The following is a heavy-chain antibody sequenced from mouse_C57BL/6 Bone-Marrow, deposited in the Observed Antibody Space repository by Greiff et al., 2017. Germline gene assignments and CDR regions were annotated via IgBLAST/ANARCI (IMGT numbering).Heavy chain of an antibody. CDR1: GYSLTSYY. V-gene: IGHV1-66*01. CDR3: ARSLLRLLAY. D-gene: IGHD1-2*01. J-gene: IGHJ3*01. Sequence: VQLQESGPELVKPGASVKISCKASGYSLTSYYIHWVKQRPGQGLEWIGWLYPGSGNTKYNEKFKGKATLTADTSSSTAYMQLSSLTSEDSAVYYCARSLLRLLAYWGQGTLVTVSA. CDR2: LYPGSGNT.